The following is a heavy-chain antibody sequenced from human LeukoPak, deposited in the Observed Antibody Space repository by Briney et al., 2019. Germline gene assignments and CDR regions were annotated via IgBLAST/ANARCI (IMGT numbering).Heavy chain of an antibody. Sequence: SVKVSCKASGGTFSSYAVSWVRLTPGQGLEWLGGIIPVFGTTTCAQKFQAKVTMTADKSTNTAYLEISSLTSDDTAVYYCARCSPGDSSNFYAVLQYWGQGTQVTVST. J-gene: IGHJ4*02. CDR3: ARCSPGDSSNFYAVLQY. D-gene: IGHD3-22*01. V-gene: IGHV1-69*06. CDR1: GGTFSSYA. CDR2: IIPVFGTT.